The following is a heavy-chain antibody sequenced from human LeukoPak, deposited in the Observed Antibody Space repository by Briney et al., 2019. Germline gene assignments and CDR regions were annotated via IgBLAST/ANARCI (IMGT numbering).Heavy chain of an antibody. J-gene: IGHJ4*02. D-gene: IGHD5-24*01. Sequence: SVKVSCKASGGTFSSYAISWVRQAPGQGLEWMGRIIPILGIANYAQKFQGRVTITADKSTSTAYMELSSLRSEDTAVYYCARDHLFRDGYNYGYFDYWGQGTLVTVSS. CDR3: ARDHLFRDGYNYGYFDY. CDR2: IIPILGIA. V-gene: IGHV1-69*04. CDR1: GGTFSSYA.